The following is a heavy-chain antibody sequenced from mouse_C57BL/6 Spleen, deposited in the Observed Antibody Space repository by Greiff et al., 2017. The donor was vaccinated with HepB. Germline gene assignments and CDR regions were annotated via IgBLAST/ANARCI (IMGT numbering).Heavy chain of an antibody. J-gene: IGHJ3*01. D-gene: IGHD1-1*01. CDR2: INPSNGGT. V-gene: IGHV1-53*01. CDR3: ERSNGSSYVRFAY. Sequence: VQLQQPGTELVKPGASVKLSCKASGYTFTSYWMHWVKQRPGQGLEWIGNINPSNGGTNYNEKFKSKATLTVDQSSSPSDMQLSSLTSEDSAVYYWERSNGSSYVRFAYWGQGTLVTVSA. CDR1: GYTFTSYW.